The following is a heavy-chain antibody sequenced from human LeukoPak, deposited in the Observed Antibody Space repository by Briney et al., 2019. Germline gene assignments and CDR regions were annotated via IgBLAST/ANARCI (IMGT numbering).Heavy chain of an antibody. V-gene: IGHV3-30*03. CDR2: ISYDGSNK. J-gene: IGHJ4*02. Sequence: GGTLRLSCAASGFTFSSYGMHWVRQAPGKGLEWVAVISYDGSNKYYADSVKGRFTISRDNSKNTLYLQMNSLRAEDTAVYYCATYYDFWSGYYPFNYWGQGTLVTVSS. CDR1: GFTFSSYG. D-gene: IGHD3-3*01. CDR3: ATYYDFWSGYYPFNY.